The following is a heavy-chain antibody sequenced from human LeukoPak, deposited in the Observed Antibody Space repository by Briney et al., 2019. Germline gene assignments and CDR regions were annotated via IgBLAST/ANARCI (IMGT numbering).Heavy chain of an antibody. CDR2: IYPGDSDT. J-gene: IGHJ4*02. Sequence: GESLSISCKGSGYTFSSYWIGWVRQMPGKGLERMGIIYPGDSDTRYSPSLQGQVTISVDTSIGTAYLQWSSLKASDTAIYYCARQNDFRLDYWGQGTLVTVSS. D-gene: IGHD3-3*01. CDR1: GYTFSSYW. CDR3: ARQNDFRLDY. V-gene: IGHV5-51*01.